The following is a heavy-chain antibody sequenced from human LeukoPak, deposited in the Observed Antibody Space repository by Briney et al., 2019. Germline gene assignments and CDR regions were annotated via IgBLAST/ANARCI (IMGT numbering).Heavy chain of an antibody. V-gene: IGHV3-33*01. D-gene: IGHD2-2*01. Sequence: PGGSLRLSCAASGFTFSSYGMHWVRQAPGKGLEWVAVIWYDGSNKYYADSVKGRFTISRDNSKNTLYLQMNSLRAEDTAVYYCAREVVPAYWSSFDIWGQGTMVTVSS. CDR2: IWYDGSNK. CDR3: AREVVPAYWSSFDI. J-gene: IGHJ3*02. CDR1: GFTFSSYG.